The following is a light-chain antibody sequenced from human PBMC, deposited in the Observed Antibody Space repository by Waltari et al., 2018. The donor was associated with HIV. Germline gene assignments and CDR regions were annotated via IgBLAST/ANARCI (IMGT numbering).Light chain of an antibody. V-gene: IGLV2-14*03. CDR1: ISDIRDYTT. CDR2: GVN. J-gene: IGLJ2*01. CDR3: SSYETCVTVT. Sequence: QSILTQPASVSGSPGQSITISCTGPISDIRDYTTIPVSWYQHHPGTVPKLLIYGVNDRPSGVSSRFSGSKSGNTASLTISGLQPEDEAYYYCSSYETCVTVTFGGGTRVTVL.